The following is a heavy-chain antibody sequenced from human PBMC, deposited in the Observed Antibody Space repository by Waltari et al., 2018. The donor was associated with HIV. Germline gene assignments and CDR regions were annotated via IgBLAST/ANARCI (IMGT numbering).Heavy chain of an antibody. J-gene: IGHJ6*02. Sequence: QVQLVESGGGVVQPGRSLRLSCAASGLTFSRYAMPWVRQAPGKGLEWVAVISNDGSNKYYADSVKGRFTISRDNSKNTLYLQMNSLRAEDTAVYYCARDWGSLRDDYYYYGMDVWGQGTTVTVSS. CDR3: ARDWGSLRDDYYYYGMDV. D-gene: IGHD3-16*01. V-gene: IGHV3-30*04. CDR1: GLTFSRYA. CDR2: ISNDGSNK.